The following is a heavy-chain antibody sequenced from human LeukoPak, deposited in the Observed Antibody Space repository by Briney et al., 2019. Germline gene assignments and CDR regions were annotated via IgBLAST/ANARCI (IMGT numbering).Heavy chain of an antibody. D-gene: IGHD3-22*01. J-gene: IGHJ4*02. CDR3: VRDRKPYDTTGYPDS. CDR2: INQAGSEK. Sequence: GGSPRLSCAASGFTFTTYWMSWVRQAPGKGLEWVANINQAGSEKYFVDSVKGRFSISRDNAQNSLYLQMSSLRAEDTAVYYCVRDRKPYDTTGYPDSWGQGTLVTVSS. V-gene: IGHV3-7*05. CDR1: GFTFTTYW.